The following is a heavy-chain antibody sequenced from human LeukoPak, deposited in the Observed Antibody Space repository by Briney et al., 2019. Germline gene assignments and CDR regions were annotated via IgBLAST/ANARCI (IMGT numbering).Heavy chain of an antibody. D-gene: IGHD5-24*01. V-gene: IGHV3-53*01. J-gene: IGHJ4*02. CDR3: ARRDDHNGRDY. CDR1: GFTVSSTY. Sequence: PGGSLRLSCAASGFTVSSTYMSWVRQAPGKGLEWVSVIYSGGNIYYIDSVKGRFTISRDNSKNTVYLQMNSLRAEDTAMYYCARRDDHNGRDYWGQGTLVTVSS. CDR2: IYSGGNI.